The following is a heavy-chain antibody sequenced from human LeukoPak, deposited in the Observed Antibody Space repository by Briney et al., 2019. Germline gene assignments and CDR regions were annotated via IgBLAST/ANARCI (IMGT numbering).Heavy chain of an antibody. Sequence: SETLSLTCTVSGYSISSGYYWGWIRQPPGKGLEWIGSIYHSGSTYYNPSLKSRVTISVDTSKNQFSLKLSSVTAADTAVYYCARVGEEYYYDSSGYHGYWGQGTLVTVSS. CDR2: IYHSGST. CDR1: GYSISSGYY. D-gene: IGHD3-22*01. V-gene: IGHV4-38-2*02. CDR3: ARVGEEYYYDSSGYHGY. J-gene: IGHJ4*02.